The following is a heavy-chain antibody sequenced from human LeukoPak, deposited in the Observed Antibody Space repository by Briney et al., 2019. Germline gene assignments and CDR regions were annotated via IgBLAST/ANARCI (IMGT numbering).Heavy chain of an antibody. CDR3: ARCYYYYYMDV. V-gene: IGHV4-38-2*01. CDR2: IYHSGST. CDR1: GYSISSGYY. Sequence: PSETLTLTCAVSGYSISSGYYWGWIRQPPGKGLEWIGSIYHSGSTYYNPSLKSRVTISVDTSKNQFSLKLSSVTAADAAVYYCARCYYYYYMDVRGKGTTVTVSS. J-gene: IGHJ6*03.